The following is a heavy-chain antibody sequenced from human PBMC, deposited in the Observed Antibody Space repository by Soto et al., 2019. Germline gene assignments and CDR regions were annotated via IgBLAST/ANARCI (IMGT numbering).Heavy chain of an antibody. CDR1: GGSISSYY. Sequence: SETLSLTCTVSGGSISSYYWSWIRQPPGKGLEWIGYIYYSGSTNYNPSLKSRVTISVDTSKNQFFLNLSSVTAADTAVYYCARQVASANRGWFDPWGQGTLVTVSS. V-gene: IGHV4-59*08. CDR3: ARQVASANRGWFDP. D-gene: IGHD2-15*01. J-gene: IGHJ5*02. CDR2: IYYSGST.